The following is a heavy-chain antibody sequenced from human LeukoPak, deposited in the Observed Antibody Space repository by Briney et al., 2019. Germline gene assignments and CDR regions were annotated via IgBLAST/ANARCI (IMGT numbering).Heavy chain of an antibody. D-gene: IGHD4-17*01. CDR1: GFTSSSYW. V-gene: IGHV3-74*01. Sequence: GGSLRLSCAASGFTSSSYWMHWVRQAPGKGLVWVSHIVSDATTTSYADSVKGRFTISRDNSKNTLYLQMNSLRAEDTAVYYCATSETTHDAFDIWGQGTMVTVSS. CDR3: ATSETTHDAFDI. J-gene: IGHJ3*02. CDR2: IVSDATTT.